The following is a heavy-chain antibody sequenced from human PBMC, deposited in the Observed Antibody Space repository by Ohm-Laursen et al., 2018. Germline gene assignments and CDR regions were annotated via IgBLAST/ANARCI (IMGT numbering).Heavy chain of an antibody. J-gene: IGHJ4*02. CDR3: AGGYQLPYY. D-gene: IGHD2-2*01. Sequence: TLSLTCTVSGYSTTSGYYWSWIRQPPGKGLEWIGYISYSGSTYYNPSLRSLVTISLDTSKNQFSLSLTSVMAADTAIYFCAGGYQLPYYWGQGSLVTVSS. CDR1: GYSTTSGYY. CDR2: ISYSGST. V-gene: IGHV4-31*01.